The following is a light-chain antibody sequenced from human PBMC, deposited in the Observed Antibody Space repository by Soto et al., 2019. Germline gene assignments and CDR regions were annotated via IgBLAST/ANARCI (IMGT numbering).Light chain of an antibody. CDR2: DAV. V-gene: IGKV3-11*01. CDR3: QQRSNWPPEFT. Sequence: EIVLTQSPAYLSLTPGERVTFSCRASQSITSYLAWYQKKPGQTPRLLIYDAVNRATGVPDRFSGGGSGTDFTLTISSLEAEDSAVYYCQQRSNWPPEFTFGQGTRVEIK. CDR1: QSITSY. J-gene: IGKJ2*01.